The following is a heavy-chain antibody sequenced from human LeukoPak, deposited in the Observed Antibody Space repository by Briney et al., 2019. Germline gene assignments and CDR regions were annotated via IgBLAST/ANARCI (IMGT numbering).Heavy chain of an antibody. D-gene: IGHD5-18*01. CDR1: GGSISSHY. Sequence: SETLSLTCTVSGGSISSHYWSWIRQPPGKGLEWIGYIYYSGSTNYNPSLKSRVTISVDTSKNQFSLKLSSVTAADTAVYYCARGGGYSCGYDPLDFDYWGQGTLVTVSS. V-gene: IGHV4-59*11. CDR3: ARGGGYSCGYDPLDFDY. CDR2: IYYSGST. J-gene: IGHJ4*02.